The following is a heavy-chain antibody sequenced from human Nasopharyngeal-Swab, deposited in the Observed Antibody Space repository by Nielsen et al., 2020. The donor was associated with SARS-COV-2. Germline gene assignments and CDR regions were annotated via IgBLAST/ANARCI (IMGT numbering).Heavy chain of an antibody. CDR3: ARVNVVHYYYGMDV. J-gene: IGHJ6*02. D-gene: IGHD2-15*01. V-gene: IGHV7-4-1*02. CDR2: VNTNTGNP. Sequence: WVRQAPGQGLEWMGWVNTNTGNPTYAQGFTGRFVFSLDTSVSTAYLQISSLKAEDTAVYYCARVNVVHYYYGMDVWGQGTTVTVSS.